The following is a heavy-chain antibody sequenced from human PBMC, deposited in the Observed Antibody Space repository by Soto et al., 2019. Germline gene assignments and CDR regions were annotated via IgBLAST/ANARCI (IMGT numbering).Heavy chain of an antibody. CDR3: ARDLRWGSNWYYYMDV. Sequence: EVQLVESGGGLVQPGGSLRLSCATSGFILSDCAMNWVRQAPGKGLECVSYISSSSSVIDYADSVKGRFTVSRDNARSSLYLQMNSLRAEDTAVYYCARDLRWGSNWYYYMDVWGKGTTVTVSS. CDR2: ISSSSSVI. CDR1: GFILSDCA. J-gene: IGHJ6*03. D-gene: IGHD7-27*01. V-gene: IGHV3-48*01.